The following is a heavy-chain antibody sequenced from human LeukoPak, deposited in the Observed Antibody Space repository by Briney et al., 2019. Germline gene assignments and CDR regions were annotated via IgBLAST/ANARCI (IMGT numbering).Heavy chain of an antibody. CDR1: GGTISTYY. Sequence: PSETLSLTCAVYGGTISTYYWSWIRQPPGKGLEWIGYIYATGNTKYNTNYNPSLKSRVSVSVDTSKNQFYLDLNSVTAADTAVYYCARDREHSYGRYFDFWGHGALVTVSS. J-gene: IGHJ4*01. CDR2: IYATGNTKYNT. V-gene: IGHV4-4*08. CDR3: ARDREHSYGRYFDF. D-gene: IGHD5-18*01.